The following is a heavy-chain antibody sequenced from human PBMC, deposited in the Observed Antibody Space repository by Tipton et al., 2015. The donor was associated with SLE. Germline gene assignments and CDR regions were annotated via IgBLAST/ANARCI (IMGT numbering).Heavy chain of an antibody. D-gene: IGHD1-1*01. Sequence: TLSLTCTVSGGSISSDYWNWIRQPPGKGLEWIGYIYYSGSTNYNPSLKSRVTISIDTSKNQFSLNVSSVTAADTAVYYCARGGKATTPFDFWGQGTLVTVSS. V-gene: IGHV4-59*01. CDR3: ARGGKATTPFDF. CDR2: IYYSGST. CDR1: GGSISSDY. J-gene: IGHJ4*02.